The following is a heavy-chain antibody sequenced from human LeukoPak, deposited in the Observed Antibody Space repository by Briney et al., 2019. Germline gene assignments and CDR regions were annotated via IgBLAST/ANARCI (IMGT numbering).Heavy chain of an antibody. Sequence: SETLSLTRAVSGGSFSGYYWSWIRQPPGKGLEWIGEINHSGSTNYNPSLKSRVTISVHTSKNQFSLRLSSVTAADTAVYYCSRGYSGYDSYYCYYYYMDVWGKGTTVTVSS. CDR3: SRGYSGYDSYYCYYYYMDV. J-gene: IGHJ6*03. CDR2: INHSGST. V-gene: IGHV4-34*01. CDR1: GGSFSGYY. D-gene: IGHD5-12*01.